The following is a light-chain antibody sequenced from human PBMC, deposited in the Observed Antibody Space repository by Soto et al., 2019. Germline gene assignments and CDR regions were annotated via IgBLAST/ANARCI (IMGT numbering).Light chain of an antibody. CDR1: SNDVGSYDL. CDR2: EGS. J-gene: IGLJ1*01. V-gene: IGLV2-23*01. Sequence: QSALTQPASVSGSPGQSITISCTGTSNDVGSYDLVSWYQQHPGKAPKLIIFEGSKRPSWVSNRFSGSKSGNTASLTIAGLQPEDEADYYCCSYADVTTYVFGNGTKLTVL. CDR3: CSYADVTTYV.